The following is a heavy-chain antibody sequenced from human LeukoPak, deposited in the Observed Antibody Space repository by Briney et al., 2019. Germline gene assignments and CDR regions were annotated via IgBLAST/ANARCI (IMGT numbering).Heavy chain of an antibody. CDR2: ISSSGSTI. CDR3: AREAPGSGWPYYYYYYMDV. V-gene: IGHV3-48*03. Sequence: GSLRLSCAASGFTFSSYEMNWVRQAPGKGLEWVSYISSSGSTIYYADSVKGRFTISRDNAKNSLYLQMNSLRAEDTAVYYCAREAPGSGWPYYYYYYMDVWGKGTTVTVSS. J-gene: IGHJ6*03. D-gene: IGHD6-19*01. CDR1: GFTFSSYE.